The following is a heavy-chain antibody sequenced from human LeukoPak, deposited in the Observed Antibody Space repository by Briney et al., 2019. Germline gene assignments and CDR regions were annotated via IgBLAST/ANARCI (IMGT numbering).Heavy chain of an antibody. CDR3: AKDPTAGWGYGGNRHYFDY. V-gene: IGHV3-53*05. CDR2: IYSGGNI. J-gene: IGHJ4*02. CDR1: GFTVSSTY. Sequence: PGGSLRLSCAASGFTVSSTYMSWVRQAPGKGLEWVSVIYSGGNIYYIDSVKGRFTISRDTSKNTLYLQMNSLRAEDTAVYYCAKDPTAGWGYGGNRHYFDYWGQGTLVTVSS. D-gene: IGHD4-23*01.